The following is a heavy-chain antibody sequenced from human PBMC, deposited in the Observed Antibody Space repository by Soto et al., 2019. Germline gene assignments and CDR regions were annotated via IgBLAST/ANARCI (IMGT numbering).Heavy chain of an antibody. V-gene: IGHV1-69*13. CDR1: GGTFSSYA. CDR2: IIPIFGTA. J-gene: IGHJ6*02. D-gene: IGHD3-10*01. CDR3: AWALVFSGSYPTAFGMDV. Sequence: GASVKVSCKASGGTFSSYAISWVRQAPGQGLEWMGGIIPIFGTANYAQKFQGRVTITADESTSTAYMELSSLRSEDTAVYYCAWALVFSGSYPTAFGMDVCGQGTTVTVSS.